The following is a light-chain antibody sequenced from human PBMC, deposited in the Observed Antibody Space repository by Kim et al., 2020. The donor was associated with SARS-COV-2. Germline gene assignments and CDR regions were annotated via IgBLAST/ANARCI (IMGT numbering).Light chain of an antibody. CDR1: QSISSNY. CDR2: GSS. Sequence: SPGERATPSCRATQSISSNYVAWYQQTPGPPPSLLIDGSSSRAAGLPDRFSGSWSATDFTLTISRLEHEDFAVYNCQQYCSAPRTFGQGTKVDIK. CDR3: QQYCSAPRT. V-gene: IGKV3-20*01. J-gene: IGKJ1*01.